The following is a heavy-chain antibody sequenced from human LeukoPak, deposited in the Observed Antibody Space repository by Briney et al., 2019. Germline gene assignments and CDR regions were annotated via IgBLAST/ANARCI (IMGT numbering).Heavy chain of an antibody. J-gene: IGHJ4*02. V-gene: IGHV3-23*01. D-gene: IGHD4-17*01. CDR3: AKVYGDYEGYFDY. CDR2: ISGSGGST. Sequence: GGSLRLSCAASGFTFSSYAMSWVRQAPGKGLEWVSAISGSGGSTYYEDSVKGRFTISRDNSKNTLYLQMNSLRAEDTAVYYCAKVYGDYEGYFDYWGQGTLVTVSS. CDR1: GFTFSSYA.